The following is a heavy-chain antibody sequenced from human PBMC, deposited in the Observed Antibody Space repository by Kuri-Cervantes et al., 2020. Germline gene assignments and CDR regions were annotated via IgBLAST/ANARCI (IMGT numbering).Heavy chain of an antibody. J-gene: IGHJ6*03. Sequence: GSLRLSCAVYGGSFSGYYWSWIRQPPGKGLEWIGEINHSGSTNYNPSLKSRVTISVDTSKNQFSLKLSSVTAADTAVYYCARERGYYYYYYTDVWGKGTTVTVSS. CDR1: GGSFSGYY. CDR2: INHSGST. D-gene: IGHD3-10*01. CDR3: ARERGYYYYYYTDV. V-gene: IGHV4-34*01.